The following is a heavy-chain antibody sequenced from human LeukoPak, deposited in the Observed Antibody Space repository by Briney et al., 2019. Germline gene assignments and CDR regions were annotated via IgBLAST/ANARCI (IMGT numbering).Heavy chain of an antibody. J-gene: IGHJ4*02. CDR1: GFTFSTYS. CDR3: AKDSSGWYHSIPDY. Sequence: GGSLRLSCAASGFTFSTYSMNWVRQAPGKGLEWVSFISTSSSYIYYADSVKGRFTISRDNSKNTLYLQMNSLRAEDTAVYYCAKDSSGWYHSIPDYWGQGTLVTVSS. V-gene: IGHV3-21*04. CDR2: ISTSSSYI. D-gene: IGHD6-19*01.